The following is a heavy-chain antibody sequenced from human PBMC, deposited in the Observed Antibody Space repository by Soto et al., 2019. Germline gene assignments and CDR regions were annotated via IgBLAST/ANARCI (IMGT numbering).Heavy chain of an antibody. CDR3: ARAPKVSGSSQTRPDF. V-gene: IGHV4-34*01. CDR2: ISQSGNT. CDR1: SGSLSGYY. D-gene: IGHD6-6*01. Sequence: SETLSLTCSIYSGSLSGYYWSWIRQPPGKGLEWIGEISQSGNTNYRPSLKSRVSISIDTSKTQFSLNLASVSAADTAVYYCARAPKVSGSSQTRPDFWGQGTLVTVSS. J-gene: IGHJ4*02.